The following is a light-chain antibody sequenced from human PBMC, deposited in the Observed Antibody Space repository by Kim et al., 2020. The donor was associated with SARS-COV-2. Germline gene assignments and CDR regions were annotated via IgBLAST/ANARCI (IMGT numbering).Light chain of an antibody. Sequence: GQRVTIACSGSRSNIGGNVVQWYQKVPGTAPKLLIHSGIHRPSGVPDRFSASKSGTSATLVISGLQSEDEAEYYCATWDDSLNGLLFGGGTQLTVL. J-gene: IGLJ2*01. V-gene: IGLV1-44*01. CDR3: ATWDDSLNGLL. CDR1: RSNIGGNV. CDR2: SGI.